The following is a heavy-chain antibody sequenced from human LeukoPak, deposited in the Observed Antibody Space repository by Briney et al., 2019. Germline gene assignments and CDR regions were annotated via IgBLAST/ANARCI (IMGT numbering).Heavy chain of an antibody. J-gene: IGHJ3*02. Sequence: GESLKISCKGSGYSFTNYWIDWVRQMPGKGLEWMGSIYPGDSDTRYSPSFQGQVTISADKSISTAYLQWSSLKASDTAMYYCARPYDFWSGSSYDAFDIWGQGTMVTVSS. CDR1: GYSFTNYW. V-gene: IGHV5-51*01. D-gene: IGHD3-3*01. CDR3: ARPYDFWSGSSYDAFDI. CDR2: IYPGDSDT.